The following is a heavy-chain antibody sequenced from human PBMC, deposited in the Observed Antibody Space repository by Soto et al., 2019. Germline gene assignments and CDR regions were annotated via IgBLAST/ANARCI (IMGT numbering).Heavy chain of an antibody. V-gene: IGHV3-11*01. CDR3: ARDPTYYYDSSGYEGHYFDY. D-gene: IGHD3-22*01. CDR2: ISSSGSTI. CDR1: GFTFSDYY. J-gene: IGHJ4*02. Sequence: PGGSLRLSCAASGFTFSDYYMSWIRQAPGKGLEWVSYISSSGSTIYYADSVKGRFTISRDNAKNSLYLQMNSLRAEDTAVYYCARDPTYYYDSSGYEGHYFDYWGQGTLVTSPQ.